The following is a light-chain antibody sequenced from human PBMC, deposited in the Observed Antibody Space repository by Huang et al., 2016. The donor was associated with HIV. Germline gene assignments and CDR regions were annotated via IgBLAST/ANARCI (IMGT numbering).Light chain of an antibody. CDR1: ESVSTN. V-gene: IGKV3-15*01. CDR3: QQYNTWPWT. Sequence: EIVMTQSPATLSVSPGDGATLSCRASESVSTNLAWYQQKPGQAPRLLIYGASTRAAGIPAKFSGSGSATEFSLTISSLQSEDFAFYHCQQYNTWPWTFGQGTKVEI. CDR2: GAS. J-gene: IGKJ1*01.